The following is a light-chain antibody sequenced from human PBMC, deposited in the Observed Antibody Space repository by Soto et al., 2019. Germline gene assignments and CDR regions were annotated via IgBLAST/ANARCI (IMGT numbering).Light chain of an antibody. J-gene: IGKJ5*01. CDR3: QQRSKWPPEVT. CDR2: DAS. CDR1: QSASSY. V-gene: IGKV3-11*01. Sequence: EIVLTQSPATLSLSPGERATLSCRASQSASSYLAWYQQKPGQAPRLLIYDASNRATGISARFSGSGSGTDFTLTISSLEPEDFAVYYCQQRSKWPPEVTFGQGTRLEIK.